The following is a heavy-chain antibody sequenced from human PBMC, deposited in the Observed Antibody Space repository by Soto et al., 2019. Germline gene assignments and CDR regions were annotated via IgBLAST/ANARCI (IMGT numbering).Heavy chain of an antibody. V-gene: IGHV4-61*03. CDR2: IYNTRST. Sequence: QVQLQESGPGLVKPSETLSLTCTVSGVSVNSDNYYWSCIRPPPVKGLELIGHIYNTRSTTYNPSLTSRVTISLDTSRNHFYLSLNSVTAADTAVFYCATEYSNSPGAFDFWGRGTLVTVS. CDR3: ATEYSNSPGAFDF. J-gene: IGHJ4*02. D-gene: IGHD6-6*01. CDR1: GVSVNSDNYY.